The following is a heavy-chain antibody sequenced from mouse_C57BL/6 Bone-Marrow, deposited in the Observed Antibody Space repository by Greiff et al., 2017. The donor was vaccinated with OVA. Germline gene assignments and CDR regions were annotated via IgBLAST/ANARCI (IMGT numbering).Heavy chain of an antibody. J-gene: IGHJ1*03. D-gene: IGHD2-2*01. CDR3: ARRDMVSYWYFDV. V-gene: IGHV8-12*01. Sequence: QVTLKESGPGILQSSQTLSLTCSFSGFSLSTSGMGVSWIRQPSGKGLEWLAHIYWDDDKRYNPSLKSRLTISKDTSRNQVFLKITSVDTADTATYYCARRDMVSYWYFDVWGTGTTVTVSS. CDR1: GFSLSTSGMG. CDR2: IYWDDDK.